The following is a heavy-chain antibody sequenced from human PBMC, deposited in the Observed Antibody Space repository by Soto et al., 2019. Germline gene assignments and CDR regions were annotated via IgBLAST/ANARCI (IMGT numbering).Heavy chain of an antibody. CDR3: ARGGSSSWGGWFDP. D-gene: IGHD6-13*01. CDR1: GGSISSSSYY. Sequence: PSETLSLTSTVSGGSISSSSYYWGWIRQPPGKGLEWIGSIYYSGSTYYNPSLKSRVTISVHTSKNQLSLKLSSVTAADTAVYYCARGGSSSWGGWFDPWGQGTLVTVSS. J-gene: IGHJ5*02. CDR2: IYYSGST. V-gene: IGHV4-39*01.